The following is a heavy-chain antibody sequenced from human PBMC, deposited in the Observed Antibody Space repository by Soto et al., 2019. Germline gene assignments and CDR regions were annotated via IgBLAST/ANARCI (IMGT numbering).Heavy chain of an antibody. V-gene: IGHV3-30*18. Sequence: GGSLRLSCAASGFTFSSYGMHWVRQAPGKGLEWVAVISYDGSNKYYADSVKGRFTISRDNSKNTLYLQVNSLRAEDTAVYYCAKDHGLWYCSSTSCPGGVVDPWGQGTLVTVSS. CDR1: GFTFSSYG. J-gene: IGHJ5*02. CDR2: ISYDGSNK. CDR3: AKDHGLWYCSSTSCPGGVVDP. D-gene: IGHD2-2*01.